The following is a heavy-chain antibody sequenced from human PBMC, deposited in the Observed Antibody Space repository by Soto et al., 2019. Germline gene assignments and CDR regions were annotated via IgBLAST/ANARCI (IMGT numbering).Heavy chain of an antibody. Sequence: SETLSLTCTVSGGSISSGNYYWGWIRQSPGKGLEFIGSIFYTGRTYYNPSLKSRVTMSVDTSKNRFSLKLTSVTAADTAVYYCERQGVVPAAKEFDFWGQGTLVTVSS. CDR3: ERQGVVPAAKEFDF. J-gene: IGHJ4*02. V-gene: IGHV4-39*01. D-gene: IGHD2-2*01. CDR2: IFYTGRT. CDR1: GGSISSGNYY.